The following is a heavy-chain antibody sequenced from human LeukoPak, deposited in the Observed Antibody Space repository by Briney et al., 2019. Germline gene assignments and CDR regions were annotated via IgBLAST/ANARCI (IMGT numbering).Heavy chain of an antibody. CDR2: INHSGST. D-gene: IGHD6-13*01. V-gene: IGHV4-34*01. Sequence: SETLSLTCAVYGGSFSGYYWSWIRQPPGKGLEWIGEINHSGSTNYNPSLKSRVTISVDTSKNQFSLKLSSVTAADTAVYYCARGIAAAGHSVFDYWGQGTLVTVSS. J-gene: IGHJ4*02. CDR3: ARGIAAAGHSVFDY. CDR1: GGSFSGYY.